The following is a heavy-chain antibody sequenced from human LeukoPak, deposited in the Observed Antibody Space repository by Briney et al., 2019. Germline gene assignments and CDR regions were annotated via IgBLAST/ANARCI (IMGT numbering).Heavy chain of an antibody. J-gene: IGHJ5*02. CDR2: IWYDGSNK. Sequence: PGGSLRLSCAASGFTFSSYGMHWVRQAPGKGLEGVAVIWYDGSNKYYADSVKGRFTISRDNSKNTLYLQMNSLRAEDTAVYYCARAIAARPVSWFDPWGQRTLVTVSS. CDR1: GFTFSSYG. D-gene: IGHD6-6*01. V-gene: IGHV3-33*01. CDR3: ARAIAARPVSWFDP.